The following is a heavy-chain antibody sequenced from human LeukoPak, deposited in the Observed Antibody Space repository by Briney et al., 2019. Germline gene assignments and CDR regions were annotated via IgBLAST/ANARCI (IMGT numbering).Heavy chain of an antibody. J-gene: IGHJ3*02. D-gene: IGHD2-21*02. V-gene: IGHV5-51*01. CDR1: GYSFTSYW. CDR2: IYPGDSDT. CDR3: ARGEVVTAMAFDI. Sequence: GESLKISCKGSGYSFTSYWIGWVRQMPGKGLEWMGIIYPGDSDTRYSPSLQGQVTISADKSISTAYLQWSSLKASDTAMYYCARGEVVTAMAFDIWGQGTMVTVSS.